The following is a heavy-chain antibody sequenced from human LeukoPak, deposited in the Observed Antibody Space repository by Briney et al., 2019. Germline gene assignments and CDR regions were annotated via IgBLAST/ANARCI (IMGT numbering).Heavy chain of an antibody. CDR2: INSDGSST. CDR3: ARDLTNTAMVKALDY. V-gene: IGHV3-74*01. Sequence: PGGSLRLSCAASGFTFSSYWMHWVRQAPGKGLVWVSRINSDGSSTSHADSVKGRFTISRDNAKNTLYLQMNSLRAEDTAVYYCARDLTNTAMVKALDYWGQGTLVTVSS. CDR1: GFTFSSYW. J-gene: IGHJ4*02. D-gene: IGHD5-18*01.